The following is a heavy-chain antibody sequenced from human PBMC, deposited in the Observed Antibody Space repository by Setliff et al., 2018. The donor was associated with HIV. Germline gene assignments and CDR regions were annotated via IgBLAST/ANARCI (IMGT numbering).Heavy chain of an antibody. V-gene: IGHV3-74*01. CDR1: GFVFSGRW. Sequence: QSGGSLRLSCAASGFVFSGRWMHWVRQSPREGLVWVSEISGDGTITAYADFVKGRFTISRDNAKNMVYLQMNSLRVEDTAIYYCTTGPYNGYSYWGQGTLVTVSS. J-gene: IGHJ4*02. CDR3: TTGPYNGYSY. CDR2: ISGDGTIT. D-gene: IGHD5-12*01.